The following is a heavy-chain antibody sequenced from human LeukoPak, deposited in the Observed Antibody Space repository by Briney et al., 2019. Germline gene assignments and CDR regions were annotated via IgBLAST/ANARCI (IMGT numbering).Heavy chain of an antibody. J-gene: IGHJ4*02. CDR3: ARDPIAVAGTKDDY. CDR1: GYTFTGYY. Sequence: ASVKVSCKASGYTFTGYYMHWVRQAPGQGLEWMGWINPNSGGTNYAQKFQGRVTMTRDMSISTAYMELSRLRSDDTAVYYCARDPIAVAGTKDDYWGQGTLVTVSS. V-gene: IGHV1-2*02. D-gene: IGHD6-19*01. CDR2: INPNSGGT.